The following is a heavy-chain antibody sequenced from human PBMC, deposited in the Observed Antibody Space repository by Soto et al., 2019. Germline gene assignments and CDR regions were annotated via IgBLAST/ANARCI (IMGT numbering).Heavy chain of an antibody. CDR3: AGRDCSGTNCYYLDYYYMDV. J-gene: IGHJ6*03. D-gene: IGHD2-2*01. Sequence: QVQLQESGPGLVRPSETLSLTCTVSGGSFSSYSWTWIRQSPGKGLVLLGYIYYSGSTDYNPALRGRLAISIDTSKNPFSLRLNSMTAADTAVYYCAGRDCSGTNCYYLDYYYMDVWGKGTTVTVSS. V-gene: IGHV4-59*08. CDR2: IYYSGST. CDR1: GGSFSSYS.